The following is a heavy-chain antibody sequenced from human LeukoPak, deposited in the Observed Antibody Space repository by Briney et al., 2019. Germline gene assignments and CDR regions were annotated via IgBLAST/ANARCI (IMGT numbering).Heavy chain of an antibody. V-gene: IGHV4-34*01. CDR3: ARRRRSGYYST. CDR1: GGFFSGNY. Sequence: SETLSLTCAVYGGFFSGNYWSWIRQPPGKGLEWIGEINHCGSINYNPSLKSRVTISIQTSKNQFSLKLSSVTAADTAVYYCARRRRSGYYSTWGQGTLVTVSS. D-gene: IGHD3-22*01. J-gene: IGHJ5*02. CDR2: INHCGSI.